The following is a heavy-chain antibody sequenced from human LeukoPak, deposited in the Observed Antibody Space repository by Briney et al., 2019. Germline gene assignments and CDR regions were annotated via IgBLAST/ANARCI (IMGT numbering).Heavy chain of an antibody. CDR3: AKDKGREGDY. V-gene: IGHV3-30*18. D-gene: IGHD1-26*01. CDR2: ISYDGSIK. CDR1: GFTFSSYG. J-gene: IGHJ4*02. Sequence: GGSLRLSCAASGFTFSSYGMHWVRLAPGKGLEWVAVISYDGSIKYYADSVKGRFTISRDNSKNTLYLQMNSLRAEDTAVYYCAKDKGREGDYWGQGTLVTVLS.